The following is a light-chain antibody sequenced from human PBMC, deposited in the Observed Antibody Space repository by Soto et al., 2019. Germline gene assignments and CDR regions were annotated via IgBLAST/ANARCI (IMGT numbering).Light chain of an antibody. CDR2: GAF. J-gene: IGKJ1*01. CDR3: QQYGDSLWT. CDR1: QSVSSSY. V-gene: IGKV3-20*01. Sequence: EIVLTQSPGTLSLSPGERATLSCRASQSVSSSYLAWYEQKHGQAPRLXIYGAFSRETGIQDRFSGSGAGTEFTLTISRLEPEDVAVDYCQQYGDSLWTFGRGTKVDIK.